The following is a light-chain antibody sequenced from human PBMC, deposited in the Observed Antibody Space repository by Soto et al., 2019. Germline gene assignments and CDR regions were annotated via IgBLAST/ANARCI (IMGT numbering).Light chain of an antibody. Sequence: EVVMTQSPATLSVSPGERATLSCRASETVATNLAWYQQKPGQAPRLLISGASTRAAGISDRFSGSGSGTDFTLTISRLEPEDFAVYWCQQYDSSPRTFGQGTKVEIK. CDR3: QQYDSSPRT. J-gene: IGKJ1*01. CDR1: ETVATN. V-gene: IGKV3-20*01. CDR2: GAS.